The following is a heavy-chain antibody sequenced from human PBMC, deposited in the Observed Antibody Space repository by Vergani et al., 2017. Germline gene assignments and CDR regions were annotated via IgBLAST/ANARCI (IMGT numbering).Heavy chain of an antibody. CDR2: IIPNFRTI. CDR3: ARERDCTETGCYGGNYFYFCMDV. J-gene: IGHJ6*02. CDR1: GGTFSTYA. Sequence: QVQLVQSGTEVKKPGSSVKVSCKASGGTFSTYAINWVRQGPGQGLEWMGRIIPNFRTITVAQRFQGRVTITADKSTTTAYMELTSLTSEDTAVYFCARERDCTETGCYGGNYFYFCMDVWGQGTAVSV. V-gene: IGHV1-69*13. D-gene: IGHD4/OR15-4a*01.